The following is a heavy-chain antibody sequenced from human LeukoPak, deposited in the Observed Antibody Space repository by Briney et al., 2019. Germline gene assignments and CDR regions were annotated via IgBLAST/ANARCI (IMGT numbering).Heavy chain of an antibody. CDR2: VSNDGSNK. D-gene: IGHD3-10*01. Sequence: GGSLRLSCAASGFTFSSYGMHWVRQAPGKGLEWVAVVSNDGSNKYYADSVKGRFTISRDNSKNTLYLQMNSLRAEDTAVYYCAKGRGAFDIWGQGTMVTVSS. CDR1: GFTFSSYG. J-gene: IGHJ3*02. CDR3: AKGRGAFDI. V-gene: IGHV3-30*18.